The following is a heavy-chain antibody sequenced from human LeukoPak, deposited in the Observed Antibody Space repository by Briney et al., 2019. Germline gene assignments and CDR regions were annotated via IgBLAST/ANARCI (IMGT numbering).Heavy chain of an antibody. J-gene: IGHJ4*02. Sequence: TSDPLSLTCSVCGGSKSTHYWPWLRRPPGKGVVGSGVIYYTGSTKYNPSLKSRVTISVDTSKNQFSLKLSSVTAADTAVYYCAGMRITTPTVRTLDYWGQGTLVTVSS. CDR3: AGMRITTPTVRTLDY. CDR1: GGSKSTHY. D-gene: IGHD1-14*01. V-gene: IGHV4-59*07. CDR2: IYYTGST.